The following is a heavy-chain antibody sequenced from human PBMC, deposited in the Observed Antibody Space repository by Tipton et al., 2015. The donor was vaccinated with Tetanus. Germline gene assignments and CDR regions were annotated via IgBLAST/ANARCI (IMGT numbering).Heavy chain of an antibody. D-gene: IGHD3-10*01. V-gene: IGHV3-74*01. Sequence: SLKLSCAASGFTFSAYWMHWVRQAPGKGLVWVSRMNSDGSYIAYADSVKGRFTISRDNAKNTLFLQMSSLRGEDTAVYYCVKDRGTQSGAGTYNFDFWGQGTLVTVSS. CDR3: VKDRGTQSGAGTYNFDF. CDR2: MNSDGSYI. J-gene: IGHJ4*02. CDR1: GFTFSAYW.